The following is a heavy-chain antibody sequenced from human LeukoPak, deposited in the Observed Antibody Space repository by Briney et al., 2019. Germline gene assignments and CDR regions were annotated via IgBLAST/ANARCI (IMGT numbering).Heavy chain of an antibody. CDR1: GFTFSSYA. Sequence: PGGSLRLSCAASGFTFSSYAMSWVRQAPGKGLEWVSAISGSGGSTYYADSVKGRFTISRDNSKNTLYLQMNSLRAEDTAVYYCAKAPKGLRFLEWSWRDYYYGMDVWGQGTTVTVSS. V-gene: IGHV3-23*01. CDR2: ISGSGGST. CDR3: AKAPKGLRFLEWSWRDYYYGMDV. J-gene: IGHJ6*02. D-gene: IGHD3-3*01.